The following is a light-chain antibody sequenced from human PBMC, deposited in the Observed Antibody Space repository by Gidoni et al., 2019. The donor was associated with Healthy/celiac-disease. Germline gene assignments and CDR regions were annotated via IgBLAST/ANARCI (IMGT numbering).Light chain of an antibody. V-gene: IGLV1-47*01. CDR2: RNN. CDR1: SSNIGSNY. Sequence: QSLLTQPPPASGTPAQRVTISCSGSSSNIGSNYVYWYQQLPGTAPKLLIYRNNQRPSGVPDRFSGSKSGTSASLAISGLRSEDEADYYCAAWDDSLSGLFGGGTKLTVL. J-gene: IGLJ3*02. CDR3: AAWDDSLSGL.